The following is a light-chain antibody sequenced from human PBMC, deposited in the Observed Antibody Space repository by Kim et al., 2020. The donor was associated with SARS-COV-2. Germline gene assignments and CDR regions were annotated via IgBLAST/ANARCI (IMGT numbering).Light chain of an antibody. Sequence: ASVRHRVTITCRASQGISNHLAWYPQKPGKVPHLLIYAASTLHSGVPSRFSGSGSGTDFTLTISSLQPEDVATYYCQKYNTAPWTFGQGNTVDIK. CDR2: AAS. CDR1: QGISNH. V-gene: IGKV1-27*01. CDR3: QKYNTAPWT. J-gene: IGKJ1*01.